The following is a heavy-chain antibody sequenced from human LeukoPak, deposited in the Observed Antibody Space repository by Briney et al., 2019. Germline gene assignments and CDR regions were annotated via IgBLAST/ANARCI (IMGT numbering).Heavy chain of an antibody. Sequence: KPGGSLRLSCAASGFTFSEYYMIWMREARGKGVEWVSYINQCGRAKYHAHSVKGPITISRDNAKDSLYLQMNRRRAGDTAVYYCARDSIVRGNTGNDMDVWGKGTTVTDPS. D-gene: IGHD2-8*01. CDR2: INQCGRAK. CDR3: ARDSIVRGNTGNDMDV. V-gene: IGHV3-11*01. CDR1: GFTFSEYY. J-gene: IGHJ6*03.